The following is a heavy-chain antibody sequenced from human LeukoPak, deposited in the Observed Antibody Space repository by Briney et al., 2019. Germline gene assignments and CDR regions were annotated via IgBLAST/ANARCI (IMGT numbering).Heavy chain of an antibody. CDR1: GGSISSSSYY. Sequence: PSETLSLTCTVSGGSISSSSYYWGWIRQPPGKGLEWIGSIYYSGSTNYNPSLKSRVTISVDTSKNQFSLKLSSVTAADTAVYYCARRWIAAAGTRSDNWFDPWGQGTLVTVSS. V-gene: IGHV4-39*07. CDR2: IYYSGST. J-gene: IGHJ5*02. CDR3: ARRWIAAAGTRSDNWFDP. D-gene: IGHD6-13*01.